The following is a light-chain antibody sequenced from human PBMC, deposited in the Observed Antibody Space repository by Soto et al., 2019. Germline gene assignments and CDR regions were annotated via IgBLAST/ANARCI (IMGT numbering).Light chain of an antibody. CDR3: QHRSIWPVS. Sequence: EILFTQSPATLSFSPVERATLSFMASRSVSNYLAWYQQKPGQAPRLLIFDASNRATGIPARFSGSGSATDFTLTISSLEPEDFAVYYCQHRSIWPVSFGQGTRLEIK. CDR2: DAS. J-gene: IGKJ5*01. CDR1: RSVSNY. V-gene: IGKV3-11*01.